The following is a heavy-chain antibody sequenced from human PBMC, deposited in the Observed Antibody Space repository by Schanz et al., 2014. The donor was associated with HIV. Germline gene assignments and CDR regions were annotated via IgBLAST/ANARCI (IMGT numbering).Heavy chain of an antibody. Sequence: EVHLVESGGGVVKPGGSLRLSCAASGFTFSDYSMHWVRQAPGKGLAWASSISGSGVSTFYAGSVKGRFAISRDKSKNTLYLQMNSLRVEDTAVYYCAKMARSVAANTNFDYWGQGTPVTVSS. V-gene: IGHV3-23*04. CDR2: ISGSGVST. J-gene: IGHJ4*02. D-gene: IGHD6-19*01. CDR3: AKMARSVAANTNFDY. CDR1: GFTFSDYS.